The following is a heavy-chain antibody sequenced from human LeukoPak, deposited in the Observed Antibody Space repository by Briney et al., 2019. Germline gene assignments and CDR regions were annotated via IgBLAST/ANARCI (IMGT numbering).Heavy chain of an antibody. V-gene: IGHV5-51*01. D-gene: IGHD3-22*01. J-gene: IGHJ3*02. Sequence: GESLKISCKGSGYSFTSYWIGWVRQMPGKGLEWMGIIYPGDSDTRYSPSFQGQVTISADKSISTAYLQWSSLKASDTAMYYCARVRRGDYYDSSGWGFEAFDIWGQGTMVTVSS. CDR1: GYSFTSYW. CDR3: ARVRRGDYYDSSGWGFEAFDI. CDR2: IYPGDSDT.